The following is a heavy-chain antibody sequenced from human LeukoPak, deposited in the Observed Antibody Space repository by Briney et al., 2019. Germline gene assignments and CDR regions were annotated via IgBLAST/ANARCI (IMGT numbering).Heavy chain of an antibody. CDR1: GFTFSIYA. V-gene: IGHV3-23*01. CDR3: AKDTSIGRYCTNGVCSPYDY. D-gene: IGHD2-8*01. Sequence: GGSLRLSCAGSGFTFSIYAMSWVRQAPGKGLEWVSAISDTGATTYDADSVKGRFTISRDNSRSTLYLQMNSLRAEDTALYYCAKDTSIGRYCTNGVCSPYDYWGQGTLVTVSS. CDR2: ISDTGATT. J-gene: IGHJ4*02.